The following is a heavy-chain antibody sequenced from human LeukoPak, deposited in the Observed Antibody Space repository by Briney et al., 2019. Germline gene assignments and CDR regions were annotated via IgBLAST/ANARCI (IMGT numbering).Heavy chain of an antibody. CDR3: ARDYYANIAHSHTFPY. V-gene: IGHV3-21*04. J-gene: IGHJ4*02. D-gene: IGHD3-16*01. Sequence: GGSLRLSCAASGFTFSSYSMNWVRQAPGKGLEWVSSISSSSSYIYYAGSVKGRFTISRDNAKNSLFLQMNGLRAEDTAVYYCARDYYANIAHSHTFPYWGQGTLLTVSS. CDR2: ISSSSSYI. CDR1: GFTFSSYS.